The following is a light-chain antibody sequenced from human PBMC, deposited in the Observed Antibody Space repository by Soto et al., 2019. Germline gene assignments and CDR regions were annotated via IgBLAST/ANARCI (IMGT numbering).Light chain of an antibody. V-gene: IGKV1-5*01. Sequence: IQITHSPSILCAPGRHQVTSTSGASQSISTYLNWYEQKQGKDPQLLMYDASSLESGVPSRFSGSGSGTEFTITISSLQPDDFATSYCQQYNSYYPWTFAQGTKVAIK. CDR1: QSISTY. J-gene: IGKJ1*01. CDR3: QQYNSYYPWT. CDR2: DAS.